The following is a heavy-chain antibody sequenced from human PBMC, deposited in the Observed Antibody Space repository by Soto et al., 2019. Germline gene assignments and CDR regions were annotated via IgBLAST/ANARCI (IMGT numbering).Heavy chain of an antibody. Sequence: SVKGSYKASGYTFSGYYIHWLRQAPIQGLEWMGWINPNSGGTNYAQKFQGRVTVTRDTPTSTAYMELSRLTSDDTAVYYCARSLTEGYCTITGCYTRPLYGMDVWGQGTTVTV. CDR1: GYTFSGYY. CDR3: ARSLTEGYCTITGCYTRPLYGMDV. V-gene: IGHV1-2*02. J-gene: IGHJ6*02. D-gene: IGHD2-2*02. CDR2: INPNSGGT.